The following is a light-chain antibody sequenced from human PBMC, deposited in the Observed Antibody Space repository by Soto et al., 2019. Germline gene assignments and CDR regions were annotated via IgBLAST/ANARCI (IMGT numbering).Light chain of an antibody. CDR2: DAS. CDR1: QSISSW. V-gene: IGKV1-5*01. J-gene: IGKJ1*01. Sequence: DIQMTQSPSTLSASVGDRLTITCRANQSISSWLAWYQQKPGKAPKLLIYDASSLESGVPSRFSGSGSGTEFTLTISSLQPDDFATYYCQQYNSYSGTFGQGTKVDIK. CDR3: QQYNSYSGT.